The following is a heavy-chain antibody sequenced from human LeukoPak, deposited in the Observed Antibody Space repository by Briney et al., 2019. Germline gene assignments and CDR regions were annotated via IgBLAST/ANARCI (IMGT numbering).Heavy chain of an antibody. CDR2: ISGSGGST. CDR1: GFTVSSCA. Sequence: GGSLRLSCAASGFTVSSCAMRWVRQAPGKGLEWVSAISGSGGSTYYADSVKGRFTISRDSSKNTLYLQMNSLRAEDTAVYYCAKDPQDYYDSSGFPNYWGQGTLVTVS. CDR3: AKDPQDYYDSSGFPNY. D-gene: IGHD3-22*01. J-gene: IGHJ4*02. V-gene: IGHV3-23*01.